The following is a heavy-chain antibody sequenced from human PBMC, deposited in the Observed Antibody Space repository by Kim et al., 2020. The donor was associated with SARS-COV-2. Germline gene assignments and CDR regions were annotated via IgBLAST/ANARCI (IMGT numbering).Heavy chain of an antibody. CDR3: AKGEVYFDS. V-gene: IGHV3-23*05. J-gene: IGHJ4*02. Sequence: YADSVKGRFTISRDNSKNTLYLQMNSLGAEDTAIYFCAKGEVYFDSWGQGTLVTVSS. D-gene: IGHD3-16*01.